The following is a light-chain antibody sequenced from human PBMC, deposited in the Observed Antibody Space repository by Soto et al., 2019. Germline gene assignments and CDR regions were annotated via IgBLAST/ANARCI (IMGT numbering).Light chain of an antibody. V-gene: IGKV4-1*01. Sequence: DIVMIQSPESLAVSLGQRATIKCESSHSLLYSADNKNYLAWFQQKPGQPPKLLFYWASTRESGVPDRFSGSGSATDFTLTISSLQAEDVAVYYCQQYHSDPITFGQGTRLEIK. CDR3: QQYHSDPIT. J-gene: IGKJ5*01. CDR1: HSLLYSADNKNY. CDR2: WAS.